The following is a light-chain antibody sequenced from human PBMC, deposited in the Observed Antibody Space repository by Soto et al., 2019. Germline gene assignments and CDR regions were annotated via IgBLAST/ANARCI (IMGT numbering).Light chain of an antibody. CDR3: QQLNSYPIT. CDR2: AAS. J-gene: IGKJ5*01. CDR1: QSISRL. V-gene: IGKV1-5*01. Sequence: DIQMSQSPSTLSASVGERVSITCRASQSISRLLAWYQQEPGKAPKLLIFAASNLQSGVPSRFSGSGSGTDFTLTISSLQPEDFATYYCQQLNSYPITFGQGTRLEI.